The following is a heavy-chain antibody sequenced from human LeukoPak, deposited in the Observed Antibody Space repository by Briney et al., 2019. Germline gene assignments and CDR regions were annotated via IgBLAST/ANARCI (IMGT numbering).Heavy chain of an antibody. Sequence: SETLSLTCNVSGGSISSSSYYWGWMRQPPGKGLEWIGSIYYSGSTYYTTSLKSRVTISVDTPQKQFSLNLSSVTAADTAVYYCASPSPASYDYVWGSYRYTPYYFDYWGQGTLVTVSS. D-gene: IGHD3-16*02. CDR3: ASPSPASYDYVWGSYRYTPYYFDY. CDR2: IYYSGST. CDR1: GGSISSSSYY. J-gene: IGHJ4*02. V-gene: IGHV4-39*07.